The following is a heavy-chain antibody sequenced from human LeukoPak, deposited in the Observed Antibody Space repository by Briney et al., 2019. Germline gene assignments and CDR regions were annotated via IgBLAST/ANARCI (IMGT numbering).Heavy chain of an antibody. CDR3: ARASSGRDYYYYGMDV. J-gene: IGHJ6*02. D-gene: IGHD6-19*01. CDR2: IYTSGST. CDR1: GGSISSYY. V-gene: IGHV4-59*10. Sequence: SETLSLTCAVYGGSISSYYWSWIRQPAGKGLEWIGRIYTSGSTNYNPSLKSRVTMSVDTSKNQFSLKLSSVTAADTAVYYCARASSGRDYYYYGMDVWGQGTTVTVSS.